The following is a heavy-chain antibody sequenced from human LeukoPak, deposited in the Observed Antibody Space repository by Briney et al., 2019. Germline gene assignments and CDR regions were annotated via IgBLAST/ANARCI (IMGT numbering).Heavy chain of an antibody. Sequence: SVKVSCKASGGTFSSYAISWVRQAPGQGLEWIGRIIPIFGTANYAQKFQGRVTITTDESTSTAYMELSSLRSEDTAVYYCARGVRGPYSSSWYYFDYWGQGTLVTVSP. CDR3: ARGVRGPYSSSWYYFDY. D-gene: IGHD6-13*01. CDR2: IIPIFGTA. V-gene: IGHV1-69*05. J-gene: IGHJ4*02. CDR1: GGTFSSYA.